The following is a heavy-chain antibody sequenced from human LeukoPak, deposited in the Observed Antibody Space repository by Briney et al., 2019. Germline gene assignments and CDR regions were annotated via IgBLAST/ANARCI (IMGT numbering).Heavy chain of an antibody. V-gene: IGHV3-74*01. CDR2: INSDGSST. CDR1: GFTFSSYW. Sequence: PGGSLRLSCAASGFTFSSYWMHWVRQTPGKGLVWVSRINSDGSSTSYADSVKGRFTISRDNAKNTLYLQMNSLRAEDTAVYYCAREWALGFGERLYYMDVWGKGTTVTVSS. CDR3: AREWALGFGERLYYMDV. D-gene: IGHD3-10*01. J-gene: IGHJ6*03.